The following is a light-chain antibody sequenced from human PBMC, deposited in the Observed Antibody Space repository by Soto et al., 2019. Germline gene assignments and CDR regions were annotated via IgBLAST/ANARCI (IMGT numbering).Light chain of an antibody. V-gene: IGKV1-39*01. J-gene: IGKJ1*01. Sequence: MTQSPSSLSASVGDRVTITCRASQSIRSDLNWYQQKLGKAPKLLIYTASNLQSGVPSRFSGSGSGTDFTLTINSLQPEDFATYYCQQSYSSPQTFGQGTKVEI. CDR2: TAS. CDR3: QQSYSSPQT. CDR1: QSIRSD.